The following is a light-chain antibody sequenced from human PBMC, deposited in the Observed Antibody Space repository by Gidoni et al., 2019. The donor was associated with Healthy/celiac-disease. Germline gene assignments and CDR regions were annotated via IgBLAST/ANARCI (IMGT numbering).Light chain of an antibody. Sequence: EIVLTQSPATLSLSPGERATLPCRASQSVSSYLAWYQQKPGQAPRLLVYDASNRATGIPARFSGSGSGTDFTLTISSLEPEDFAVYYCQRRSNLLTFGGGTKVEIK. CDR2: DAS. V-gene: IGKV3-11*01. CDR1: QSVSSY. CDR3: QRRSNLLT. J-gene: IGKJ4*01.